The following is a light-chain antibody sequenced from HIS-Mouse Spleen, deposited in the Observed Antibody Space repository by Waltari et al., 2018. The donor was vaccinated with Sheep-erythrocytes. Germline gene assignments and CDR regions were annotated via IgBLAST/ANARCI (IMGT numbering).Light chain of an antibody. J-gene: IGLJ2*01. Sequence: SYVLTQPPSVSVAPGQTARITCGGNNIGSKSVHWYQQKPGQAPVLVVYADSDRPSGFPERFSGSNSGNTATLTSSRVEAGDEADYYCQVWDSSSDHPVFGGGTKLTVL. V-gene: IGLV3-21*02. CDR3: QVWDSSSDHPV. CDR1: NIGSKS. CDR2: ADS.